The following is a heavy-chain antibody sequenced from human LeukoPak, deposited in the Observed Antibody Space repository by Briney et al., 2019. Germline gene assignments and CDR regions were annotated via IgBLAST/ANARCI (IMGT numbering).Heavy chain of an antibody. CDR2: IIPIFGTA. CDR1: GGTFSSYA. Sequence: SVKVSCKASGGTFSSYAISWVRQAPGQGLEWMGRIIPIFGTANYAQKFQGRVTITTDESTSTAYMELSSLRSEDTAVYYCASALGYYDSSGYYPYYFDYWGQGTLVTVSS. V-gene: IGHV1-69*05. D-gene: IGHD3-22*01. J-gene: IGHJ4*02. CDR3: ASALGYYDSSGYYPYYFDY.